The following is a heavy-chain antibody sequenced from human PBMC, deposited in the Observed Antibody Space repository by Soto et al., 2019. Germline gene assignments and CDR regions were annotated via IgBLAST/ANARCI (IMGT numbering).Heavy chain of an antibody. CDR2: IYYSGCT. J-gene: IGHJ5*02. V-gene: IGHV4-59*01. CDR1: GGSISSYY. D-gene: IGHD3-3*01. Sequence: SETLSLTCTVSGGSISSYYWSWIRQPPGKGLEWIGYIYYSGCTNYNPSLKSRVTISVDTSKNQFSLRLSSVTAADTAVYYCARDGGFWSGPNWFDPWGQGTLVTISS. CDR3: ARDGGFWSGPNWFDP.